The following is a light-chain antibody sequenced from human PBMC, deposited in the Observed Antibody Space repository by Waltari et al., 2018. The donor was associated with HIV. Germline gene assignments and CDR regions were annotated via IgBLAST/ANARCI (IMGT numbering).Light chain of an antibody. V-gene: IGLV1-47*01. CDR1: SSTTGSNY. CDR2: RNN. Sequence: QSVLTQPHSASGTPGQRVTIPCYGSSSTTGSNYVHCYQQLPGTAPKLLIYRNNQRPSGVPDRFSGSKSGTSASLAISGLRSEDEADYYCAAWDDSLSGVVFGGGTKLTVL. CDR3: AAWDDSLSGVV. J-gene: IGLJ2*01.